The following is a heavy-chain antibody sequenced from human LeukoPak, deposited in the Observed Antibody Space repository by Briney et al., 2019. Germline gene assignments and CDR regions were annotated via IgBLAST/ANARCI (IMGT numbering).Heavy chain of an antibody. CDR3: TRGSGTSWFDV. D-gene: IGHD3-10*01. J-gene: IGHJ5*02. V-gene: IGHV1-2*02. CDR1: GYTFTDNY. CDR2: MNPNSGGT. Sequence: VASVKVSCKPSGYTFTDNYLHWVRQAPGQGLEWVGWMNPNSGGTGYVQKFRGRVTMTRDTSISTAYMELSSLTSDDTVVYYCTRGSGTSWFDVWGQGSLVTVSS.